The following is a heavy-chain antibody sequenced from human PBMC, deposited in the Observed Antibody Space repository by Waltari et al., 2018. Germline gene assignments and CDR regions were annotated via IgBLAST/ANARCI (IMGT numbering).Heavy chain of an antibody. D-gene: IGHD3-16*01. CDR3: ARLGAVCGNSSCPWFFDS. V-gene: IGHV3-21*01. CDR2: ITSSSDSI. J-gene: IGHJ4*02. Sequence: EVRLVESGGGRVTPGGCLRLYCEASGFNFKISYSNWVSQAPGKGLEWVSSITSSSDSIYYADSVKGRFTISRDNAKNSVYLHMTSLRAEDTAVYYCARLGAVCGNSSCPWFFDSWGQGTLVTVSS. CDR1: GFNFKISY.